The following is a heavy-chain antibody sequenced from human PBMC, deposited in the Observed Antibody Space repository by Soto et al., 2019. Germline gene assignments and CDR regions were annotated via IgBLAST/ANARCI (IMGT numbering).Heavy chain of an antibody. CDR1: GGSISSGDYY. CDR3: ARRSQIYCSGGSCPDRNYYYGMDV. Sequence: PSETLSLTFTVSGGSISSGDYYWSWIRPPPGKGLEWIGYIYYSGSTYYNPSLKSRVTISVDTSKNQFSLKLSSVTAADTAVYYCARRSQIYCSGGSCPDRNYYYGMDVWGQGTTVTVSS. CDR2: IYYSGST. V-gene: IGHV4-30-4*01. J-gene: IGHJ6*02. D-gene: IGHD2-15*01.